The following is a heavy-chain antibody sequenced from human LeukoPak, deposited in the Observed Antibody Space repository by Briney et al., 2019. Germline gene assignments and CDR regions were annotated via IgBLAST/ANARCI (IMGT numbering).Heavy chain of an antibody. Sequence: GGSLRLSCAASGFTFSSYGMHWVRQAPGKGLEWVAVISYDGSNKYYADSVKGRFTISRDNSKNTLYLQMNSLRAEDTAVYYCAKTEWLDYYYYGMDVWGQGTTVTVSS. CDR1: GFTFSSYG. V-gene: IGHV3-30*18. CDR3: AKTEWLDYYYYGMDV. J-gene: IGHJ6*02. D-gene: IGHD3-3*01. CDR2: ISYDGSNK.